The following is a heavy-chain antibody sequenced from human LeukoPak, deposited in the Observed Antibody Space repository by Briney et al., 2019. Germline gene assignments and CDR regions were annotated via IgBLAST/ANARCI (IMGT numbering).Heavy chain of an antibody. V-gene: IGHV3-23*01. CDR1: GFAFSTYA. D-gene: IGHD2-2*01. CDR2: IHSGGVNT. J-gene: IGHJ4*02. Sequence: GGSLRLSCAASGFAFSTYAMTWVRQAPGKGLEWVSAIHSGGVNTYFADSVKGRFTISRDDSRNTLYLQMNSLRAEDTAVYYCTRDPGAGDCSSASCLRQYNYIWSWGQGTLVTVSS. CDR3: TRDPGAGDCSSASCLRQYNYIWS.